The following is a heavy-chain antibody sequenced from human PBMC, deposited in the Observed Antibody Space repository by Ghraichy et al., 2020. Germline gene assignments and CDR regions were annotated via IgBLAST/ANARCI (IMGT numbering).Heavy chain of an antibody. CDR1: GGSFNSYY. J-gene: IGHJ5*02. Sequence: SETLSLTCAVSGGSFNSYYWTWLRQPPGKGLEWIGEISPGGVTKYNPSLESRATISIDPSQNQFFLNLLSLTTADTAVFYCARGRHWLAPPRDIKFDPWGPGKPVTVSS. CDR2: ISPGGVT. D-gene: IGHD6-19*01. V-gene: IGHV4-34*01. CDR3: ARGRHWLAPPRDIKFDP.